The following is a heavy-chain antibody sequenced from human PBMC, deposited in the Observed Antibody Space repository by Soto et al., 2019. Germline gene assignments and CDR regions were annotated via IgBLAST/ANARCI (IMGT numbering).Heavy chain of an antibody. V-gene: IGHV3-23*01. CDR1: GFTFSSDA. CDR3: ATDSRGYSGYEADYFYY. D-gene: IGHD5-12*01. J-gene: IGHJ4*02. Sequence: EVQLLESGGGLVQPGGSLRLSCAASGFTFSSDAMSWVRQAPGKGLEWVSAISGSGGSTYYADSVKGRFTISRDNSKNTLYLQMNSLRAEDTAVYYCATDSRGYSGYEADYFYYWGQGTLVTVSS. CDR2: ISGSGGST.